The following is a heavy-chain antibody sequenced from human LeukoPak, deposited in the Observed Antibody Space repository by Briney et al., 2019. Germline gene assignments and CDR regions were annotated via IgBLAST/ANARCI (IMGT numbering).Heavy chain of an antibody. CDR3: ARDTYDYYFNP. D-gene: IGHD5-12*01. CDR1: GDSISSHY. V-gene: IGHV4-59*11. CDR2: FHYSGIT. Sequence: PSETLSLTCTVSGDSISSHYWNWIRQPPGKGLEWIGCFHYSGITYYNPSLKSRVAISLDTSKKQLSLILNSVTAADTAVYYCARDTYDYYFNPWGQGTLVTVSS. J-gene: IGHJ5*02.